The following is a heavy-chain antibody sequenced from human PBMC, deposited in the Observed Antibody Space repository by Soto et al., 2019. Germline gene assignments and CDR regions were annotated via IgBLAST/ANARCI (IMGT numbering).Heavy chain of an antibody. Sequence: EVQLLESGGGLVQPGGSLRLSCAASGFTFSSHAMSWVRQAPGRGLEWVSGISASGVSTYYADSVKGRFTIARDNSKTTLYLQMNSLRAEDTAVYYCAKTQYYYDSGYFDYWGQGTLVTVSS. CDR1: GFTFSSHA. J-gene: IGHJ4*02. V-gene: IGHV3-23*01. D-gene: IGHD3-22*01. CDR2: ISASGVST. CDR3: AKTQYYYDSGYFDY.